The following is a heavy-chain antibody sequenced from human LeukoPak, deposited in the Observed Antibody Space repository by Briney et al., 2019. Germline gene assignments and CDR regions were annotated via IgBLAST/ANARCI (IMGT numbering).Heavy chain of an antibody. D-gene: IGHD1-26*01. J-gene: IGHJ4*02. CDR1: GFTFSRYA. V-gene: IGHV3-30-3*01. CDR3: ASEVGATGEWDY. Sequence: PGRSLRLSCAASGFTFSRYAMHWVRQAPGKGLEWVAAISYDGSNKYYADSVKGRFTIARDNSKNTLYLQMNSLRVEDTAVYYCASEVGATGEWDYWGQGTLVTVSS. CDR2: ISYDGSNK.